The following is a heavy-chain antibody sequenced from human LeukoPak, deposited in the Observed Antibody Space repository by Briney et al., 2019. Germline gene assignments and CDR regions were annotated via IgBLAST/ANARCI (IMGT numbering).Heavy chain of an antibody. CDR3: AMNPYYYGSGSYYFAADY. V-gene: IGHV3-23*01. J-gene: IGHJ4*02. CDR2: ISGSGGST. CDR1: GFTFSSYA. D-gene: IGHD3-10*01. Sequence: QPGGSLRLSCAASGFTFSSYAMHWVRQAPGKGLEWVSAISGSGGSTYYADSVKGRFTISRDNSKNTLYLQMNSLRAEDTAVYYCAMNPYYYGSGSYYFAADYWGQGTLVTVSS.